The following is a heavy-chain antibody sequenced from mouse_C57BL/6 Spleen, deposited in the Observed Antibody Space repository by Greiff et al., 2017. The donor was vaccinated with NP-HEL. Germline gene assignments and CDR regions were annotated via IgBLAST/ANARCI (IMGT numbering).Heavy chain of an antibody. V-gene: IGHV1-15*01. D-gene: IGHD2-1*01. CDR1: GYTFTDYE. J-gene: IGHJ2*01. Sequence: QVQLQQSGAELVRPGASVTLSCKASGYTFTDYEMHWVKQTPVHGLEWIGAIDPETGGTSYNQKFKGKAILTADKSSSTAYMELRSLTSEDSAVYYCTRRIYYGFDYWGQGTTLTVSS. CDR2: IDPETGGT. CDR3: TRRIYYGFDY.